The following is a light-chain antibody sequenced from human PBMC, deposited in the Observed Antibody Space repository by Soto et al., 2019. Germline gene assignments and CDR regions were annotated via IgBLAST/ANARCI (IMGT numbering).Light chain of an antibody. CDR3: QQRTNWPLT. Sequence: EIVLTQSPATLSLSPGDTATLFCRASQSVGIYVAWYQQKPGQAPRLLIYDASYRATGIPARSSGSGSETDFTLTISSLEPEDFAFYYCQQRTNWPLTFAGGTQVEIK. CDR1: QSVGIY. CDR2: DAS. V-gene: IGKV3-11*01. J-gene: IGKJ4*01.